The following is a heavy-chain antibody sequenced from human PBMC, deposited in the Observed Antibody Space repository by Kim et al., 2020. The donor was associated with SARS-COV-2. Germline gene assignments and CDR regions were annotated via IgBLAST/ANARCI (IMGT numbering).Heavy chain of an antibody. J-gene: IGHJ4*02. CDR1: GFTFSSYS. CDR3: ARAARPLAAAGTLPDY. D-gene: IGHD6-13*01. Sequence: GGSLRLSCAASGFTFSSYSMNWVRQAPGKGLEWVSSISSSSSYIYYADSVKGRFTISRDNAKNSLYLQMNSLRAEDTAVYYCARAARPLAAAGTLPDYWGQGTLVTVSS. CDR2: ISSSSSYI. V-gene: IGHV3-21*01.